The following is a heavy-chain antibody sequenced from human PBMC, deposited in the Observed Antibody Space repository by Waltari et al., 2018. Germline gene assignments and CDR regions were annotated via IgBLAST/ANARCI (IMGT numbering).Heavy chain of an antibody. CDR1: GGSFSGDY. CDR2: INHSGST. V-gene: IGHV4-34*01. CDR3: ARGPSRGSSWYYYYYYMDV. Sequence: QVQLQQWGAGLLKPSETLSLTCAAYGGSFSGDYWSWIRQPPGKGLEWIGEINHSGSTNYNPSLKSRVTISVDTSKNPFSLKLSSVTAADTAVYYCARGPSRGSSWYYYYYYMDVWGKGTTVTISS. D-gene: IGHD6-13*01. J-gene: IGHJ6*03.